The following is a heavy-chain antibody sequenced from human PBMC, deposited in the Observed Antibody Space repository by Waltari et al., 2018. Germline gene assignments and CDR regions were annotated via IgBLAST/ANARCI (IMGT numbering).Heavy chain of an antibody. D-gene: IGHD3-10*01. J-gene: IGHJ4*02. CDR3: ARDRNYYGSGSYPFDY. CDR2: IYYSGST. Sequence: QLQLQESGPGLVKPSETLSLTCTVSGGSISSSSYYWGWIRQPPGKGLEWIGSIYYSGSTYYNPSLKSRVTISVDTSKNQFSLKLSSVTAADTAVYYCARDRNYYGSGSYPFDYWGQGTLVTVSS. CDR1: GGSISSSSYY. V-gene: IGHV4-39*07.